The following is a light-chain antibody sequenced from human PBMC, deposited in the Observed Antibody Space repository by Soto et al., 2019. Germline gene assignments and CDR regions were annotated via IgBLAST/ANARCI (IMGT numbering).Light chain of an antibody. CDR2: DAS. CDR3: QQFYDLPIT. V-gene: IGKV1-33*01. CDR1: QDISDV. Sequence: DIHMTQSPSALSASFGDRVTITFQASQDISDVLNWYQQQPGKAPKVLIYDASKLQTGVPSRFSGRGSGKDFTFTISSLQPDDSGTYYCQQFYDLPITFGQGTRLEIK. J-gene: IGKJ5*01.